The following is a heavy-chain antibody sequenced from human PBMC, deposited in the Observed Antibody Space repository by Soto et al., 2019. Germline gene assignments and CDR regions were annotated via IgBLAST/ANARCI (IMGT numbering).Heavy chain of an antibody. J-gene: IGHJ6*02. CDR1: GGPVSGDDLY. CDR3: ARALVTDYNSRDYHYYFAMDV. CDR2: VYHTGTT. D-gene: IGHD3-22*01. V-gene: IGHV4-31*02. Sequence: SETLSLTCVVSGGPVSGDDLYWSCIRHLPGKGLEWIANVYHTGTTYYNPSLKSRVPMSVDTSQNQFSLILASVTAADTAVYYCARALVTDYNSRDYHYYFAMDVWGQGTSVTVSS.